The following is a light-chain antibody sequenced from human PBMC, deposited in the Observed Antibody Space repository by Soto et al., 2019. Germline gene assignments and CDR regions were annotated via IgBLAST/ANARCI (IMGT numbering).Light chain of an antibody. J-gene: IGLJ2*01. Sequence: QSVLTQPASVSGSPGQSITISCTGTSSDVGAYNFVSWYQQHPGKAPKLIFYEVSNRPPGLSDRFSGSKSGTTASLTISGLQAEDEADYFCSSYTTNKTLLFGGGTKLIVL. CDR2: EVS. CDR1: SSDVGAYNF. V-gene: IGLV2-14*01. CDR3: SSYTTNKTLL.